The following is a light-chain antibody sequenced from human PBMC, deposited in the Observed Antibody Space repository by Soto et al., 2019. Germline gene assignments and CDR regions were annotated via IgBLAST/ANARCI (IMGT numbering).Light chain of an antibody. CDR1: QSINSY. J-gene: IGKJ1*01. V-gene: IGKV1-39*01. CDR2: AAS. CDR3: QQSYNSPRT. Sequence: DIQMTQSPSSLSASVGDSVTITCRASQSINSYLNWYQHSAGKVPKLLIYAASKLHEGVPSRFSGSGYGSDFTPTVSNLQPEDFATYYCQQSYNSPRTFGQGTKVEI.